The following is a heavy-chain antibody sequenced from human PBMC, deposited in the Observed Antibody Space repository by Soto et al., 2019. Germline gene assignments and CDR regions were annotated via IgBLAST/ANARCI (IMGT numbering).Heavy chain of an antibody. CDR2: ISGSGGST. Sequence: EVQLLESGGGLVQPGGSLRLSCAASGFTFSSYAMSWVRQAPGKGLEWVSAISGSGGSTYYADSVKGRFTISRDNSKNTXXXQMXXXXXXXXXXXXXXXDRGYSYGFWYYFDYWGQGXXVTVSX. CDR3: XXDRGYSYGFWYYFDY. V-gene: IGHV3-23*01. D-gene: IGHD5-18*01. J-gene: IGHJ4*02. CDR1: GFTFSSYA.